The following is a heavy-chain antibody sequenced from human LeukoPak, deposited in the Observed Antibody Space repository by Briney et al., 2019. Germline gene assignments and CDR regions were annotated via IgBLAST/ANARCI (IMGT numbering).Heavy chain of an antibody. D-gene: IGHD6-19*01. Sequence: SETLSLTCTVSGASISSYYWSWIRQPPGKGLEWIGYIYYSGRTNSNPSLKGRVTMSVDTSKNQFSLKLSSVTAADTAVYYCARLPPAVAAFDYWGQGTLVTVSS. V-gene: IGHV4-59*08. CDR3: ARLPPAVAAFDY. CDR1: GASISSYY. CDR2: IYYSGRT. J-gene: IGHJ4*02.